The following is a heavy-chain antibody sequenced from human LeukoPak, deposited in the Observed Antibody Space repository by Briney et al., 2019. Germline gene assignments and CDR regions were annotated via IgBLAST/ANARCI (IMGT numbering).Heavy chain of an antibody. Sequence: SETLSLTCAVYGGSFSGYYWSWIRQPPGKGLEWIGEINHSGSTNYNPSLKSRVTISVDTSKNQFSLKLSSVTAADTAVYYCARGGVGYYDFWSGYPGASIDYWGQGTLVTVSS. CDR2: INHSGST. V-gene: IGHV4-34*01. CDR1: GGSFSGYY. J-gene: IGHJ4*02. D-gene: IGHD3-3*01. CDR3: ARGGVGYYDFWSGYPGASIDY.